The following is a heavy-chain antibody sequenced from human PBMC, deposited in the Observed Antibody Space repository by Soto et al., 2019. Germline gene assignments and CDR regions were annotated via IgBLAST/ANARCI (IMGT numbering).Heavy chain of an antibody. V-gene: IGHV4-31*03. CDR2: ISYSGSS. CDR3: ARATPAGSADF. CDR1: GGSNIRDGYY. J-gene: IGHJ4*02. Sequence: SETLSLTCTVSGGSNIRDGYYWSWIRQHPGKGLEWIAYISYSGSSYSNPSLKSRVTMSADTSKNQFSLRLTSVTAADTAVYFCARATPAGSADFWGQGTLVTVSS. D-gene: IGHD2-2*01.